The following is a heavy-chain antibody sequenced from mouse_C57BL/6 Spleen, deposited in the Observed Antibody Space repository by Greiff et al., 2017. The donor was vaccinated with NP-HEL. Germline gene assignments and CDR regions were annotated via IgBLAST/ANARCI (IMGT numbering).Heavy chain of an antibody. J-gene: IGHJ2*01. CDR2: INPNNGGT. CDR3: AKTLEYDGSSYGY. Sequence: EVQLQQSGPELVKPGASVKISCKASGYTFTDYYMNWVKQSHGKSLEWIGDINPNNGGTSYNQKFKGKATLTVDKSSSTAYMELRSLTSEDSAVYYCAKTLEYDGSSYGYWGQGTTLTVSS. CDR1: GYTFTDYY. V-gene: IGHV1-26*01. D-gene: IGHD1-1*01.